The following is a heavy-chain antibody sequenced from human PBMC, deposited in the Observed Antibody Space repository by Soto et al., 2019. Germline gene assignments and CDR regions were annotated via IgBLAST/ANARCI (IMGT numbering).Heavy chain of an antibody. D-gene: IGHD1-26*01. CDR2: SIPMFGTP. Sequence: QVQLVQSGAEVKKPGSSVKVSCKASGDAFTNYIFDWVRQAPGQGLEWMGGSIPMFGTPKYAQTFQDRVTISADVSTGTTYLELTSLRFDDPAVYYCARGRDQPPVGLYFDSWGEGTRVTVSS. J-gene: IGHJ4*02. V-gene: IGHV1-69*01. CDR1: GDAFTNYI. CDR3: ARGRDQPPVGLYFDS.